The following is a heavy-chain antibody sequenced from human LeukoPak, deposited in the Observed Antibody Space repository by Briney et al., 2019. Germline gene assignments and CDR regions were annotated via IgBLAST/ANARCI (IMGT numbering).Heavy chain of an antibody. J-gene: IGHJ5*02. D-gene: IGHD2-2*02. V-gene: IGHV5-51*01. Sequence: GESLQISCQGSGYSFTSYWIGWVRQMPGKGLEWMGIIYPGDSDTRYSPSFQGQVTISADKSISTAYLQWSSLKASDTAMYYCARHGSYCSSTSCYSFGWFDPWGQGTLVTVSS. CDR3: ARHGSYCSSTSCYSFGWFDP. CDR2: IYPGDSDT. CDR1: GYSFTSYW.